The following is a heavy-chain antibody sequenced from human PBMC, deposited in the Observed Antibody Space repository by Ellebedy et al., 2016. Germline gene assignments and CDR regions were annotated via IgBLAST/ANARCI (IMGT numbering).Heavy chain of an antibody. D-gene: IGHD6-19*01. V-gene: IGHV1-46*01. CDR3: ARVSGLLYYFDY. Sequence: ASVKVSCXASGYTFTSYYMHWVRQAPGQGLEWMGIINPSGGSTSYAQKFQGRVTMTRDTSTSTVYMELSSLRSEDTAVYYCARVSGLLYYFDYWGQGTLVTVSS. J-gene: IGHJ4*02. CDR1: GYTFTSYY. CDR2: INPSGGST.